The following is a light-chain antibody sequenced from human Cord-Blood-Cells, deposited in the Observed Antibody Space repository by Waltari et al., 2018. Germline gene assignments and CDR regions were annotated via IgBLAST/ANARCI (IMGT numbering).Light chain of an antibody. J-gene: IGKJ4*01. CDR3: QQYGSCLLT. CDR2: GAS. CDR1: RSVSSSY. V-gene: IGKV3-20*01. Sequence: ELVLTQSPGTLSLSPGERDTLPSRAGRSVSSSYLAWYQQKPGQAPRLLIYGASSRATGIPDRFSGSGSGTDFSLTISRLEPEDFAVDYCQQYGSCLLTFGGGTKVEIK.